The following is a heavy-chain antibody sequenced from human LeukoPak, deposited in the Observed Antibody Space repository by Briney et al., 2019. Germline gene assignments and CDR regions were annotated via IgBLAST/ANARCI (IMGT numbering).Heavy chain of an antibody. CDR1: GFTFKTYA. Sequence: GGSLRLSCAASGFTFKTYAMTWVRQAPGKGLEWVSGISGSGESTYYADSVKGRFTISRDNSKNPLYLQMNSLRAEDTAVYYCAKDSGYCSSSGCYFDFWGQGTLVSVSS. CDR2: ISGSGEST. V-gene: IGHV3-23*01. J-gene: IGHJ4*02. CDR3: AKDSGYCSSSGCYFDF. D-gene: IGHD2-2*03.